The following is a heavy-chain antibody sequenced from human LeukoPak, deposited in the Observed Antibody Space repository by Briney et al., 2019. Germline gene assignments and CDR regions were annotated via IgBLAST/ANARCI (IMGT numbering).Heavy chain of an antibody. Sequence: SETLSLTCTVSGGSVSSGSYYWSWIRQPPGKGPEWIGYIYYSGSTNYNPSLKSRVTISVDTSKNQFSLKLSSVTAADTAVYYCASSEAPPYSDWYFDLWGRGTLVTVSS. CDR1: GGSVSSGSYY. J-gene: IGHJ2*01. D-gene: IGHD2-21*01. CDR3: ASSEAPPYSDWYFDL. V-gene: IGHV4-61*01. CDR2: IYYSGST.